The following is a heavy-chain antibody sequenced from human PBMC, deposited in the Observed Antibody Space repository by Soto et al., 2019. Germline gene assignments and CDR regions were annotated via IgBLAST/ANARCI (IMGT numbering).Heavy chain of an antibody. Sequence: SETLSLTCTVSGGSVSSGSYYWSWIRQPPGKGLEWIGYIYYSGSTNYNPSLKSRVTISVDTSKNQFSLKLSSVTAADTAVYYCARDMGHEATYDAFDIWGQGTMVTVSS. CDR2: IYYSGST. V-gene: IGHV4-61*01. CDR3: ARDMGHEATYDAFDI. CDR1: GGSVSSGSYY. J-gene: IGHJ3*02. D-gene: IGHD1-26*01.